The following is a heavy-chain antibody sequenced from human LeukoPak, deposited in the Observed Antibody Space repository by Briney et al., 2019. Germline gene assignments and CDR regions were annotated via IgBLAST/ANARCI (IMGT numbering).Heavy chain of an antibody. Sequence: GGSLRLSCTASGFTFGDYAMSWFRQAPGKGLEWVGFIRSKAYGGTTEYAASVKGRFTISRDDSKSIAYLQMNSLKTEDTAVYYCTRKYSSGWYYFDYWGQGTLVTVSP. CDR2: IRSKAYGGTT. D-gene: IGHD6-19*01. V-gene: IGHV3-49*03. J-gene: IGHJ4*02. CDR3: TRKYSSGWYYFDY. CDR1: GFTFGDYA.